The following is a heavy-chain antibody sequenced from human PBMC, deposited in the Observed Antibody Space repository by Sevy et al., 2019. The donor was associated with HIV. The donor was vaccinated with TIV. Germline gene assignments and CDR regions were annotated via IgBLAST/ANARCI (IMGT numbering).Heavy chain of an antibody. V-gene: IGHV1-46*01. Sequence: ASVMVSCKASGYTFTSQYMHWVRQAPGQGLEWMGIINPSGGSTSYALKFQGRVTMARDTSTSTVYMELRSLRSEDTAVYVCARDSDNYDILTGYYPFDYWGQGTLVTVSS. D-gene: IGHD3-9*01. J-gene: IGHJ4*02. CDR1: GYTFTSQY. CDR3: ARDSDNYDILTGYYPFDY. CDR2: INPSGGST.